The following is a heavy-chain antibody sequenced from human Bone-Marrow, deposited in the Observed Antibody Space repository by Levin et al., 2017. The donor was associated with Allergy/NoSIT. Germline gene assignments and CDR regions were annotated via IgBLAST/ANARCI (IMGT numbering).Heavy chain of an antibody. CDR2: FNPNSGGA. CDR3: VRVYYYDGSGYSYEDS. Sequence: APLKVSCKASGYTFTGYHIHWVRQAPGQGLEWMGWFNPNSGGADYAQNFQGRVTMTRDTSFSTAYMELSSLRSDDTAVYFCVRVYYYDGSGYSYEDSWGQGTLVTVSS. CDR1: GYTFTGYH. D-gene: IGHD3-22*01. J-gene: IGHJ4*02. V-gene: IGHV1-2*02.